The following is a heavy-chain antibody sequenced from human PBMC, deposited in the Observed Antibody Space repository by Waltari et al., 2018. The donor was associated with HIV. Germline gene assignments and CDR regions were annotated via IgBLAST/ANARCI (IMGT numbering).Heavy chain of an antibody. V-gene: IGHV3-48*04. D-gene: IGHD2-21*01. Sequence: EVQLVESGGDLVQPGGSLRLSCAASGFSLSIYSMNWVRQAPGKGLEWISYNSPSRGVTYYADSVRGRFTMSRDTTKNSLYLQWNSLRAEDTAVYYCTRDPGGEVDFDYGGQGTLVTVSS. CDR1: GFSLSIYS. J-gene: IGHJ4*02. CDR2: NSPSRGVT. CDR3: TRDPGGEVDFDY.